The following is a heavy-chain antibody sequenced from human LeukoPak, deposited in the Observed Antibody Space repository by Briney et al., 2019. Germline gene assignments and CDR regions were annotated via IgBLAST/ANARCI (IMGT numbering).Heavy chain of an antibody. Sequence: GGSLRLSCAASGFSFKTYSMNWLRQSPGKGLEWVASISLAGTYIDYADSVKGRFTISRDNANNSLFLEMTSLRGDDTAVYYCARDPGAAHLDYWGQGTLVTVSS. CDR2: ISLAGTYI. CDR3: ARDPGAAHLDY. V-gene: IGHV3-21*01. D-gene: IGHD6-6*01. J-gene: IGHJ4*02. CDR1: GFSFKTYS.